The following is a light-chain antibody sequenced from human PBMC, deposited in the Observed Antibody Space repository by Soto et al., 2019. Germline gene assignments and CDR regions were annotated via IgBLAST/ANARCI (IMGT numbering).Light chain of an antibody. V-gene: IGKV1-27*01. Sequence: DIQMTQSPSSLSASVGDRVTITCRTSQDISNYLAWYQQKPGKVPKLLIYAASTLQSGVPSRFSGGGSGTDFSLTISSLQPEDVATYYFQKYNSAPHTFGGGTNVEIQ. CDR1: QDISNY. CDR2: AAS. J-gene: IGKJ4*01. CDR3: QKYNSAPHT.